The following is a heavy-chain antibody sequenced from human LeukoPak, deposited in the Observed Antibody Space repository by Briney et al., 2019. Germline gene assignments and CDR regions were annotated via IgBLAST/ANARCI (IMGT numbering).Heavy chain of an antibody. CDR3: ARGGLTCSGGSCYPFDY. D-gene: IGHD2-15*01. CDR2: VSAYNGYT. V-gene: IGHV1-18*01. CDR1: GFTFTTHG. Sequence: ASVKVSCKTSGFTFTTHGFTWLRQAPGQGLEWMGWVSAYNGYTNYAQKLQGRVTMTTDTSTSTLYMELRSLRFDDSAIYYCARGGLTCSGGSCYPFDYWGQGSLVTVSS. J-gene: IGHJ4*02.